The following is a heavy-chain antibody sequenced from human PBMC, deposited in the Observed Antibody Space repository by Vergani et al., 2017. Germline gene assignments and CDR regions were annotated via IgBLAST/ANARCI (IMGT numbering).Heavy chain of an antibody. J-gene: IGHJ5*02. CDR1: GFTFSSYS. V-gene: IGHV3-23*04. Sequence: EVQLVESGGGLVKPGGSLRLSCAASGFTFSSYSMNWVRQAPGKGLEWVSAISGSGGSTYYADSLQGRFTISRDNSKNTLYLQMNSLRAEDTAVYYCAKDRRGGEGQQPNWFDPWGQGTLVTVSS. CDR2: ISGSGGST. CDR3: AKDRRGGEGQQPNWFDP. D-gene: IGHD6-13*01.